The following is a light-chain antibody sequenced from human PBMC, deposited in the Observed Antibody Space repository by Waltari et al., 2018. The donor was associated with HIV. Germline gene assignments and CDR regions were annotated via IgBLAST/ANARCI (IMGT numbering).Light chain of an antibody. CDR3: QSYDSSLSGSVV. CDR2: GNN. J-gene: IGLJ2*01. CDR1: SSNIGANYD. Sequence: QSVLTQPPSVSGAPGQRVTISCTGSSSNIGANYDVHWYQQFPGTAPKLLLSGNNDRPSGVPDRFSGSRSGTSASLAITGLQAGDEADYYCQSYDSSLSGSVVFGGGTKLTVL. V-gene: IGLV1-40*01.